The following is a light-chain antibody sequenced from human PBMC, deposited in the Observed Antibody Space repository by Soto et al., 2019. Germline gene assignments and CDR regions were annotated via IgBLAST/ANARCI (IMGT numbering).Light chain of an antibody. CDR3: AAWGVSLVV. CDR1: SSNNGTNT. Sequence: QLVLTQPPSASGTPGQRVTISCSGSSSNNGTNTVIWYQQLPGAAPKLLIYRDNQRPSGVPDRFAGSKSGTSASLAISGLQSEDEADYYCAAWGVSLVVFGGGTKLTVL. J-gene: IGLJ2*01. CDR2: RDN. V-gene: IGLV1-44*01.